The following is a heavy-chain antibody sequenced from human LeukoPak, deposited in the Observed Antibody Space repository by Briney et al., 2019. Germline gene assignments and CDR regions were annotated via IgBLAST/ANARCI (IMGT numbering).Heavy chain of an antibody. D-gene: IGHD1-26*01. Sequence: GASVKVSCKASGYTFTSYYMHWVRQAPGQGLEWMGIINPSGGSTSYAQKFQGRVTMTRDTSTSTVYMELSSLRSEDTAVYYCARAAPDDVGNYYYYYMDVWGKGTTVTVSS. J-gene: IGHJ6*03. CDR3: ARAAPDDVGNYYYYYMDV. CDR2: INPSGGST. CDR1: GYTFTSYY. V-gene: IGHV1-46*01.